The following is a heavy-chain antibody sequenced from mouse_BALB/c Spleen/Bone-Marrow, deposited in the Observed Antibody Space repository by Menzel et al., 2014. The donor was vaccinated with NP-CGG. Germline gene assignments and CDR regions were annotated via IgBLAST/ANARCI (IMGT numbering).Heavy chain of an antibody. J-gene: IGHJ1*01. V-gene: IGHV7-3*02. CDR2: XRNKANGYTT. CDR3: ARDIXXXXXXXXDX. CDR1: GFTFTDYY. Sequence: EVKLMESGGGLAQPGGSLRLSCATSGFTFTDYYMSWVSQPPGKALEWLGFXRNKANGYTTEYSASVKGRFTISRDNSQSILYLQMNTLRAEDSATYYCARDIXXXXXXXXDXWGAGTTVTVSS.